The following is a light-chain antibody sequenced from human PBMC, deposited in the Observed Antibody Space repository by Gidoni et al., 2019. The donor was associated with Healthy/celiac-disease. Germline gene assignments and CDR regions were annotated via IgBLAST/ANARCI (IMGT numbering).Light chain of an antibody. CDR3: QQYGSSPGT. V-gene: IGKV3-20*01. J-gene: IGKJ2*02. CDR1: QSVSSSY. CDR2: GAS. Sequence: TVSTQPPGTLSLAPGERTTLSCRASQSVSSSYLAWYQQKPGQAPRLLIYGASSRATGIPYRFSGSGSGTDFTLTISRLEPEDFAVYYCQQYGSSPGTFGQGTKLEIK.